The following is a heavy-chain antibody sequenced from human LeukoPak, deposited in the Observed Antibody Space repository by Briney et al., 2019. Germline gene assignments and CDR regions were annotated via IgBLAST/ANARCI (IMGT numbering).Heavy chain of an antibody. CDR2: IYPNSGGT. V-gene: IGHV1-2*02. CDR3: ASEGAPSWDY. Sequence: ASVKVSCKRSGYTLSSYGIRWVRQAPPQGLEWMGWIYPNSGGTNYAQKFQGRVTMTRDTSISTAYVELSRLRSDYTSVCYCASEGAPSWDYWGQGTLVTVSS. CDR1: GYTLSSYG. J-gene: IGHJ4*02.